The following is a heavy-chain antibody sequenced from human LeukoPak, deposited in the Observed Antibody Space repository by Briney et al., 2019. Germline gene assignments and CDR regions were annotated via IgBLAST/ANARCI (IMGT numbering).Heavy chain of an antibody. CDR1: GYTFTGYY. CDR3: ARGDEVRLGELSPYDY. CDR2: INPNSGNT. J-gene: IGHJ4*02. V-gene: IGHV1-8*03. D-gene: IGHD3-16*02. Sequence: ASVKVSCKASGYTFTGYYMHWVRQAPGQGLEWMGWINPNSGNTGYAQKFQGRVTITRNTSISTAYMELSSLRSEDTAVYYCARGDEVRLGELSPYDYWGQGTLVTVSS.